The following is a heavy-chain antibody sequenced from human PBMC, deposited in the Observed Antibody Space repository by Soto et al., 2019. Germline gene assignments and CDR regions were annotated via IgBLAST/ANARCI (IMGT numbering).Heavy chain of an antibody. Sequence: EVQLVESGGDLVKPGGSLRLSCAASGFTFTNAWMNWVRQAPGKGLEWVGRIKSKTDGGTTDYAAPVKGRFTISRDDSKNTLSLQINSLKTEDTAVYYCNTGSYDFWSGSRDYWGQGTLVTVSA. CDR3: NTGSYDFWSGSRDY. V-gene: IGHV3-15*07. CDR1: GFTFTNAW. J-gene: IGHJ4*02. D-gene: IGHD3-3*01. CDR2: IKSKTDGGTT.